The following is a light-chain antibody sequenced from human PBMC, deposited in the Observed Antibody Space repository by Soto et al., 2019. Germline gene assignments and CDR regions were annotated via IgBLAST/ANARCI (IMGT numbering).Light chain of an antibody. Sequence: DIQLTQSPSFLSASAGDRVTITCRASQGISNYLAWYQQEPGKAPKLLIYAASTLQSGVPSRFSGSGSGTEFTLTIDSLQSEDFATYYCQQLFNYPITFGQGTRLDIK. J-gene: IGKJ5*01. CDR1: QGISNY. CDR3: QQLFNYPIT. CDR2: AAS. V-gene: IGKV1-9*01.